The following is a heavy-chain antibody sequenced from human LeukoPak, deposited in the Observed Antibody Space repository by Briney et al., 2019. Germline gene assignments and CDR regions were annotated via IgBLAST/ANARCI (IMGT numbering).Heavy chain of an antibody. Sequence: GGSLRLSCAASGFLFISYPFHWVRQAPGKGLEWVAFIRYDGSIKYYADSVKGRFTISRDNSKNTLYLQMNSLRVEDTAVYYCARGLVVVPAVSDYWGQGTLVTVSS. CDR1: GFLFISYP. CDR3: ARGLVVVPAVSDY. J-gene: IGHJ4*02. D-gene: IGHD2-2*01. V-gene: IGHV3-30*02. CDR2: IRYDGSIK.